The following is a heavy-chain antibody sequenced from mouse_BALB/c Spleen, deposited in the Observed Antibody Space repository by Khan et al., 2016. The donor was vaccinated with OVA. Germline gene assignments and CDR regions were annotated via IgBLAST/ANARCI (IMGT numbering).Heavy chain of an antibody. CDR3: ARAYYGNYREAMDY. CDR1: GFSLTGYG. CDR2: IWGDGST. V-gene: IGHV2-6-7*01. Sequence: VELVGSGPGLVAPSQRLSITCTVSGFSLTGYGVNWVRQPPGKGLEWLGMIWGDGSTDYNSVLKSRLSISKDNSKSQVFLKMNSLQTDDTARYYCARAYYGNYREAMDYWGQGTSVTVSS. J-gene: IGHJ4*01. D-gene: IGHD2-10*01.